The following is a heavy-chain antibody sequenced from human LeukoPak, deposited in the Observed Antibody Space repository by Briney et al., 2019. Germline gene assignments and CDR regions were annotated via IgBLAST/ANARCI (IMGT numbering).Heavy chain of an antibody. V-gene: IGHV3-30*03. CDR2: ISYDGSNK. D-gene: IGHD2-2*01. CDR3: ARGEGVVPAASGFDY. Sequence: PGGSLRLSCAASGFTFSSYGMHWVRQAPGKGLEWVAVISYDGSNKYYADSVKGRFTISRDNSKNTLYLQMNSLRAEDTAVYYCARGEGVVPAASGFDYWGQGTLVTVSS. J-gene: IGHJ4*02. CDR1: GFTFSSYG.